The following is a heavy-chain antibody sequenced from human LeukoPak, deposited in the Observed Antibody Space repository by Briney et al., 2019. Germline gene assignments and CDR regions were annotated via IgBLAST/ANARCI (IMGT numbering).Heavy chain of an antibody. Sequence: GGSLRLSCAASGFTVSNNYMSWVRQAPGKGLDWVSIIYRGGSTYYADSVKDRFTISRDNSKNTAYLQMNSLRAEDTAVHYCAGSYVSRSFDYWGQGTLVTVSS. D-gene: IGHD3-16*01. V-gene: IGHV3-66*01. CDR1: GFTVSNNY. CDR3: AGSYVSRSFDY. J-gene: IGHJ4*02. CDR2: IYRGGST.